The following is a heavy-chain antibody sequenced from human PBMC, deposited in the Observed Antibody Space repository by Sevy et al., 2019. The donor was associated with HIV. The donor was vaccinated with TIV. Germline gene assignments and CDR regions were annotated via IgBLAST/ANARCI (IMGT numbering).Heavy chain of an antibody. CDR2: IFYGRST. CDR1: GASISGYY. CDR3: ARASPNYYYGMDV. J-gene: IGHJ6*02. Sequence: SETLSLTCTVSGASISGYYWSWIRQPPGKGLEWVGYIFYGRSTHYSPSLKSRVTISVDTSKNQFSRRLSSMTAADTVVYYCARASPNYYYGMDVWGQGTTVTVSS. V-gene: IGHV4-59*01.